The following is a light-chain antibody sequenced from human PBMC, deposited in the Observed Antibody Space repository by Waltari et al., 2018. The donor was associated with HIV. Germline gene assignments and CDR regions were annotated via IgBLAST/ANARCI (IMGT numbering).Light chain of an antibody. V-gene: IGKV3-11*01. CDR1: QSVGSI. CDR2: DVS. J-gene: IGKJ2*03. CDR3: QQRSNRPRGYS. Sequence: EIVLTQSPATLSLSPGESATLSCRASQSVGSILAWYQQKPGQAPRLLMYDVSKRATDIPARFSGSGSGTDFTLTISSVEPEDFAVYYCQQRSNRPRGYSFGQGTKVE.